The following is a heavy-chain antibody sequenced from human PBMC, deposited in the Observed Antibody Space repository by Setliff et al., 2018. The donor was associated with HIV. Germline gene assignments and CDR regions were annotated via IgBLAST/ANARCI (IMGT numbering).Heavy chain of an antibody. V-gene: IGHV4-39*01. CDR2: IDYSGAT. CDR3: ARLGYVSGGVYKTPGPYYFDY. D-gene: IGHD3-10*01. CDR1: GGSMSSSSYY. Sequence: PSETLSLTCTVSGGSMSSSSYYWGWIRQTPDKGLEWIGIIDYSGATYYNPSLTSRVTISVDTSRNQISLKLRSVTAADTAAYYCARLGYVSGGVYKTPGPYYFDYWGPGALVTVSS. J-gene: IGHJ4*02.